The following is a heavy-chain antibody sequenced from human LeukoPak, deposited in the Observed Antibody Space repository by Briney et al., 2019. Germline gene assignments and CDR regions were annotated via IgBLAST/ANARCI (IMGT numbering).Heavy chain of an antibody. CDR3: ARETDYYDSSGLIDY. CDR1: GFTFSNYA. CDR2: ISYDGSNK. J-gene: IGHJ4*02. Sequence: GGSLRLSCAASGFTFSNYAMRWVRQAPGKGLEWVAVISYDGSNKYYADSVKGRFTISRDNSKNTLYLQMNSLRAEDTAVYYCARETDYYDSSGLIDYWGRGTLVTVSS. D-gene: IGHD3-22*01. V-gene: IGHV3-30-3*01.